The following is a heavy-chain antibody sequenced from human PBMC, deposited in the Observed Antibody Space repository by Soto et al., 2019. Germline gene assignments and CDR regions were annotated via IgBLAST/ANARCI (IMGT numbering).Heavy chain of an antibody. CDR3: ARRRGGFGGGWTTPYFDY. D-gene: IGHD6-19*01. J-gene: IGHJ4*02. CDR1: GFSLNTGGVG. V-gene: IGHV2-5*02. Sequence: QITLKESGPTLVKPTQTLTLTCSFSGFSLNTGGVGVGWIRQAPGKALEWLAVIYWDDDKGLSHSLRDRLTITRDTSEDQVVLTVTNMDPVATATYYCARRRGGFGGGWTTPYFDYWGQGTLVTVSS. CDR2: IYWDDDK.